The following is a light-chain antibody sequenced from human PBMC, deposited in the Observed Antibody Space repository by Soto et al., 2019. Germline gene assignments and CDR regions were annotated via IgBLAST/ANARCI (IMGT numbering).Light chain of an antibody. CDR1: QSVTNN. J-gene: IGKJ5*01. Sequence: VLTQSPGNLSLSPWESATLSCRGSQSVTNNILAWYQQKPGQPPRLLIYGAANRATAIPAKFSGSGSGTDYTLTISSLEPEDFAVYYWQQRSNWPPITCGQGTRLEI. V-gene: IGKV3-11*01. CDR3: QQRSNWPPIT. CDR2: GAA.